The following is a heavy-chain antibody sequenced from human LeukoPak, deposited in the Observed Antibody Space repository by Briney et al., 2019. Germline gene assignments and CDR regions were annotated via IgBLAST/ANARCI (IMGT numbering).Heavy chain of an antibody. Sequence: PSETLSLTCTVSGGSISSYYWSWIRQPPGKGLEWIGSIYYSGSTNCSPSLKSRLIMSVDTSKNQFSLKLSSVTAADTAVYYCARTYGSSGLGYFDLWGRGTLVTVSS. V-gene: IGHV4-59*01. J-gene: IGHJ2*01. CDR3: ARTYGSSGLGYFDL. D-gene: IGHD6-13*01. CDR2: IYYSGST. CDR1: GGSISSYY.